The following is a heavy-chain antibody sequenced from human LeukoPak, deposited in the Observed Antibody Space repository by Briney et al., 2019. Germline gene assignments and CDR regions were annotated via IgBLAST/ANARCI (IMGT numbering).Heavy chain of an antibody. CDR2: INPNSGGT. CDR1: GYTFTGYY. V-gene: IGHV1-2*02. D-gene: IGHD2-15*01. J-gene: IGHJ4*02. CDR3: AIGYCSGGSCYPHDY. Sequence: GASVKVSCKASGYTFTGYYMHWVRQAPGQGLEWMGWINPNSGGTNYAQKFQGRVTMTRGTSISTAYMELSRLRSDDTAVYYCAIGYCSGGSCYPHDYWGQGTLVTVSS.